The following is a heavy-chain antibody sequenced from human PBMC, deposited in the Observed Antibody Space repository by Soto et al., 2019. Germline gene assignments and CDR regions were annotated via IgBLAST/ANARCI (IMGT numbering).Heavy chain of an antibody. CDR3: ARHTSGWHYYDC. V-gene: IGHV3-11*06. CDR2: ISGSSRYT. CDR1: GFNFSDHY. J-gene: IGHJ4*02. Sequence: GGTLRLSCAASGFNFSDHYMNWVRQAPGKGLEWVSYISGSSRYTNFADSVKGRFTISRDNAKNSLYLQMNSLRVEDTAVYYCARHTSGWHYYDCWGQGTPVTVSS. D-gene: IGHD6-19*01.